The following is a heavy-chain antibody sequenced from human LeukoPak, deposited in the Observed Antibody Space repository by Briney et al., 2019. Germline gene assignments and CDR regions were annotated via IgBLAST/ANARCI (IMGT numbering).Heavy chain of an antibody. CDR1: GYSFTSYW. Sequence: GESLKISCKGSGYSFTSYWIGWVRQMAGKGLEWRGIIYPGDSDTKYSPSFQGQVTISADKSISTAYLQWSSLKASDTAMYYCASPGGEQQLLYDAFDIWGQGTMVTVSS. V-gene: IGHV5-51*01. J-gene: IGHJ3*02. CDR2: IYPGDSDT. D-gene: IGHD6-13*01. CDR3: ASPGGEQQLLYDAFDI.